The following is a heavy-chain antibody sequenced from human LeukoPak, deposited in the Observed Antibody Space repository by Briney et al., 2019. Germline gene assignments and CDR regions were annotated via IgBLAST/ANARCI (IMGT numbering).Heavy chain of an antibody. D-gene: IGHD2-2*01. CDR3: DCSSATCYAAGDY. Sequence: GGSLRLSCAASGFTFSNYAMHWVRQAPGKGLEWVAFIRADGSNKYYADSVKGRFTISRDNSKNTLYLQMNSLRVEDTAIYYCDCSSATCYAAGDYWGQGTLVTVSS. CDR1: GFTFSNYA. CDR2: IRADGSNK. J-gene: IGHJ4*02. V-gene: IGHV3-30*02.